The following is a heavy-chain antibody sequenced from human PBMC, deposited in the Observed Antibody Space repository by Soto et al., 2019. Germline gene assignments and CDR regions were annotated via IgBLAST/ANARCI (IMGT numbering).Heavy chain of an antibody. CDR1: GDSVSSNSAA. J-gene: IGHJ6*03. V-gene: IGHV6-1*01. Sequence: QSQTLSLTCAISGDSVSSNSAAWNWIRQSPSRGLEWLGRTYYRSKWYNDYAVSVKSRITINPDTSKNQFSLQLNSVTPEDTAVYYCARDGIAARGAHYYYYMDVWGKGTTVTVSS. D-gene: IGHD6-6*01. CDR3: ARDGIAARGAHYYYYMDV. CDR2: TYYRSKWYN.